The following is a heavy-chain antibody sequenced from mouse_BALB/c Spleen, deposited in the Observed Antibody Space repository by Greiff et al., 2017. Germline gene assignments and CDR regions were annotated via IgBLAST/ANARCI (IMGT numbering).Heavy chain of an antibody. CDR1: GYTFTSYW. D-gene: IGHD1-1*01. CDR3: TRSDYYGSIFDY. J-gene: IGHJ2*01. CDR2: IDPSDSYT. Sequence: VQLQQPGAELVKPGASVKMSCKASGYTFTSYWMHWVKQRPGQGLEWIGTIDPSDSYTSYNQKFKGKATLTVDTSSSTAYMQLSSLTSEDSAVYYCTRSDYYGSIFDYWGQGTTLTVSS. V-gene: IGHV1S127*01.